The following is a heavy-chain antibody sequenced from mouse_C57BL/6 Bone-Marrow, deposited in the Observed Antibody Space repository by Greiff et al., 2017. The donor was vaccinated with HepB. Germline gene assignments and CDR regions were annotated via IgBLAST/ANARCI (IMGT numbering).Heavy chain of an antibody. V-gene: IGHV5-6*01. J-gene: IGHJ1*03. CDR2: ISSGGSYT. Sequence: EVMLVESGGDLVKPGGSLKLSCAASGFTFSSYGMSWVRQTPDKRLEWVATISSGGSYTYYPDSVKGRFTISRDNAKNTLYLQMSSLKSEDTAMYYCARPPLDWYFDVWGTGTTVTVSS. CDR3: ARPPLDWYFDV. CDR1: GFTFSSYG.